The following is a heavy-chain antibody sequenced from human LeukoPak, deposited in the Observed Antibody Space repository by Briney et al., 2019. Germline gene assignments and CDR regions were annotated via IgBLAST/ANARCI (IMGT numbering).Heavy chain of an antibody. J-gene: IGHJ4*02. CDR2: IYHSGST. CDR3: ARDDPPEGSAVSSPDY. CDR1: GGSISSGGYS. V-gene: IGHV4-30-2*01. Sequence: SETLSLTCAVSGGSISSGGYSWSWIRQPPGKGLEWIGYIYHSGSTYYNPSLKSRVTISVDRSKNQFSLKLSSVTAADTAVYYCARDDPPEGSAVSSPDYWGQGTLVTVSS.